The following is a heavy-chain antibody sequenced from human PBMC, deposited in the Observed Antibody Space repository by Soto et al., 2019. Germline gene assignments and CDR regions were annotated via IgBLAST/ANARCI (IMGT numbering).Heavy chain of an antibody. CDR3: AHLTITYGGVIGLDAFDT. J-gene: IGHJ3*02. D-gene: IGHD3-16*02. CDR1: GFSLIPVGVG. V-gene: IGHV2-5*02. CDR2: IYWDNDK. Sequence: SGPTLVNPTETLTLTCTFSGFSLIPVGVGVGWIRQPPGKALEWVAVIYWDNDKRYNPSLNSRLSITKDTSRNQVVLTMTKMDPVDTGTYFCAHLTITYGGVIGLDAFDTWGQGTLVTVSS.